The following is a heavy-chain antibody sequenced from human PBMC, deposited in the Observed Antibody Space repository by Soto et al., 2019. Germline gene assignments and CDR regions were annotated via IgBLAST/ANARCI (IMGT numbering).Heavy chain of an antibody. V-gene: IGHV4-61*01. CDR3: ETDSDTVTTGD. CDR2: IFNSGGT. Sequence: PXESLSVHGSVSGGSVRSGNHYWSWIRQPPGKVLEWSVYIFNSGGTKYNPSLKSRVSISADMSKDQFSLNLTSVTAADTAVYYCETDSDTVTTGDWGQGTLVTVSS. D-gene: IGHD4-17*01. CDR1: GGSVRSGNHY. J-gene: IGHJ4*02.